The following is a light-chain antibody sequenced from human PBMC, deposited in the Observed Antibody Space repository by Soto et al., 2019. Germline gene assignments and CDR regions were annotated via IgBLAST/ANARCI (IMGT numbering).Light chain of an antibody. J-gene: IGKJ3*01. V-gene: IGKV1-33*01. CDR2: DAS. Sequence: DIQMTQSPSSLSASVGDRVTITCQASQDINNYLNWYQQKPGKAPKLLIYDASNLETGVPSRFSGSGSGTDFTFTISSLQPEDIATYYCQQYDNLPLTFGPGTKVDIK. CDR1: QDINNY. CDR3: QQYDNLPLT.